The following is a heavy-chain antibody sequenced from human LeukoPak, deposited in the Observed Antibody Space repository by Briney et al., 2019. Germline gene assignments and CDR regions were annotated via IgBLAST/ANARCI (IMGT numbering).Heavy chain of an antibody. Sequence: PSETLSLTCTVSGGSISNYYWNWIRQPPGKGLEWVGHISYSGGTKYNPSLQSRVTISIDTSKNQFSLNLSSVTAADTAVYYCAGHRWELLRAFDIWGQGTMVTVSS. CDR3: AGHRWELLRAFDI. CDR1: GGSISNYY. V-gene: IGHV4-59*08. J-gene: IGHJ3*02. D-gene: IGHD1-26*01. CDR2: ISYSGGT.